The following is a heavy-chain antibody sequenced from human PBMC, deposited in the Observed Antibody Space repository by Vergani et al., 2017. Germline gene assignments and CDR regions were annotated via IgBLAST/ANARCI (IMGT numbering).Heavy chain of an antibody. CDR3: ARVRGGVRFLNGAFDF. J-gene: IGHJ3*01. CDR1: GFTFHDYG. Sequence: EVQLVDSGGGVVRPGESLRLSCAASGFTFHDYGMNWVRQVPGKGLEWVCGINWNGDSSGYADSVKDRFTISRDNGKNSLYLHMNNLRFEDTALYHCARVRGGVRFLNGAFDFWGQGTTVTVSS. CDR2: INWNGDSS. D-gene: IGHD3-3*01. V-gene: IGHV3-20*01.